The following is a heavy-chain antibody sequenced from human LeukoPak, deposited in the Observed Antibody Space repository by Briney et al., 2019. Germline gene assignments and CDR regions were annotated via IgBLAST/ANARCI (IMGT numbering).Heavy chain of an antibody. CDR1: GFTFGSYS. Sequence: PGGSLRLSCAASGFTFGSYSMNWVRQAPGKGLEWVSSISSSSSYIYYADSVKGRFTISRDNAKNSLYLQMNSLRAEDTAVYYCAKAKSGWQTCFDYWGQGTLVTVSS. V-gene: IGHV3-21*01. D-gene: IGHD6-19*01. CDR2: ISSSSSYI. CDR3: AKAKSGWQTCFDY. J-gene: IGHJ4*02.